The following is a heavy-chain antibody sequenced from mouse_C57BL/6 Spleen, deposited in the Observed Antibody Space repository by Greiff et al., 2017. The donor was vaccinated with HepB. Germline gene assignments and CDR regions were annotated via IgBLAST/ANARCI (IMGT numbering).Heavy chain of an antibody. CDR2: IDPEDGET. Sequence: EVKLMESGAELVKPGASVKLSCTASGFNIKDYYMHWVKQRTEQGLEWIGRIDPEDGETKYAPKFQGKATITADTSSNTAYLQLSSLTSEDTAVYYCGRTGYGSEDYYAMDYWGQGTSVTVSS. V-gene: IGHV14-2*01. J-gene: IGHJ4*01. CDR1: GFNIKDYY. D-gene: IGHD1-1*01. CDR3: GRTGYGSEDYYAMDY.